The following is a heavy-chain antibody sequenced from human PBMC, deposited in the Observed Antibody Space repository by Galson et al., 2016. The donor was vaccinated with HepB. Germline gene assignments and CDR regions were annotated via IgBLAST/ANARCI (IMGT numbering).Heavy chain of an antibody. Sequence: SLRLSCAASGFTFSSYAMTWVRRAPGKGPEWVSTISGSGRTTYYADFVKGRFTISRDNSKRTQYLQMSSLRADDTAVYHGAKDVNLGHASDFWGQGTMVTVSS. J-gene: IGHJ3*01. CDR1: GFTFSSYA. CDR3: AKDVNLGHASDF. V-gene: IGHV3-23*01. CDR2: ISGSGRTT.